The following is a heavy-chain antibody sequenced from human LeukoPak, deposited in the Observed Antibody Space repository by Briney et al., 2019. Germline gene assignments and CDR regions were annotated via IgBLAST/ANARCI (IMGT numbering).Heavy chain of an antibody. CDR2: MDPNSGNT. V-gene: IGHV1-8*01. D-gene: IGHD3-10*01. J-gene: IGHJ4*02. CDR3: ARPGNVRSKELLYHY. Sequence: ASVKVSCKASGYTFTSYDINWVRQATGQGLEWMGWMDPNSGNTGYAQKFQGRVTMTRNTSISTAYMELSSLKSEDTAVYYCARPGNVRSKELLYHYWGQGTLVTVSS. CDR1: GYTFTSYD.